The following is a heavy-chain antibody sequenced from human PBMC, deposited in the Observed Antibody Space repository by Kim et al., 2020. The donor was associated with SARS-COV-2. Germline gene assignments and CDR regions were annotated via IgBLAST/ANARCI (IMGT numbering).Heavy chain of an antibody. V-gene: IGHV4-59*01. D-gene: IGHD5-12*01. J-gene: IGHJ4*02. CDR2: IYYSGST. CDR1: GGSISSYY. CDR3: ARDQDTYSGYAN. Sequence: SETLSLTCTVSGGSISSYYWSWIRQPPGKGLEWIGYIYYSGSTNYNPSLKSRVTISVDTSKNQFSLKLSSVTAADTAVYYCARDQDTYSGYANWGQGTLVTVSS.